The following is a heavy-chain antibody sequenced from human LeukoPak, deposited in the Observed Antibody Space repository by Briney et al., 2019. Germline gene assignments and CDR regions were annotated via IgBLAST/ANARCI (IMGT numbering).Heavy chain of an antibody. CDR2: INPNSGGT. D-gene: IGHD3-9*01. Sequence: GASVTVSCKASGYTFTGYYMHWVRQAPGQGLEWMGWINPNSGGTNYAQKFQGRVTMTRGTSISTAYMELSRLRSDDTAVYYCARDRGRYFEEGTLYYYYYYGMDVWGQGTTVTVSS. CDR3: ARDRGRYFEEGTLYYYYYYGMDV. CDR1: GYTFTGYY. V-gene: IGHV1-2*02. J-gene: IGHJ6*02.